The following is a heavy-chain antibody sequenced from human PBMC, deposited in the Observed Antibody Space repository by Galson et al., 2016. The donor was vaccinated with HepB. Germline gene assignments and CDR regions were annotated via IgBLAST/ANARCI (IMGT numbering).Heavy chain of an antibody. V-gene: IGHV3-30-3*01. J-gene: IGHJ6*02. Sequence: SLRLSCAASGFRFSRYGMHWVRQAPGKGLEWVAMISYDGSNEYYADSVKGRVTISRDNSKNSLYLQMNSLRAEDTAVYFCAREERYCSSMRCQNPDYGMDVWGQWTTVTVSS. D-gene: IGHD2-2*01. CDR3: AREERYCSSMRCQNPDYGMDV. CDR2: ISYDGSNE. CDR1: GFRFSRYG.